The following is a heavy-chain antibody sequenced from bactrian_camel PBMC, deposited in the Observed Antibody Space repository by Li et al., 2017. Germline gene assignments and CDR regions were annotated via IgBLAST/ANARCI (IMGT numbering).Heavy chain of an antibody. V-gene: IGHV3S53*01. D-gene: IGHD6*01. J-gene: IGHJ6*01. CDR1: RIYGSYC. Sequence: HVQLVESGGGSVQAGGSLRLSCAATRIYGSYCMGWFRQAPGKEREGVATISYDGFVEYVDSVKGRFTISQDNAKNTVYLQMNSLKPEDTAMYYCTAEPQVNSRIGTSWVCGGDFGYRGQGTQVTVS. CDR2: ISYDGFV. CDR3: TAEPQVNSRIGTSWVCGGDFGY.